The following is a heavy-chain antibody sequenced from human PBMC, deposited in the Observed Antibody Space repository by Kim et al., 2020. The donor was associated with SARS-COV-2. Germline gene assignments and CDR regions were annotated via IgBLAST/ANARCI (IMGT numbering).Heavy chain of an antibody. D-gene: IGHD3-10*01. Sequence: VKGRYNISRDNSKNTLYLQMNSLRAEDTAVYYCAKGDYYGSGSYYYGMDVWGQGTTVTVSS. V-gene: IGHV3-33*06. J-gene: IGHJ6*02. CDR3: AKGDYYGSGSYYYGMDV.